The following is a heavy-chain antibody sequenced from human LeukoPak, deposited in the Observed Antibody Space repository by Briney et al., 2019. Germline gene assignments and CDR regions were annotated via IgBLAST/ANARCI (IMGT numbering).Heavy chain of an antibody. J-gene: IGHJ6*04. CDR2: IKQDGGEK. CDR1: GFTFSGYW. CDR3: ARDRGFGQADV. Sequence: GGSLRLSCAASGFTFSGYWMSWLRQAPGKGLEWVANIKQDGGEKYYVDSVKGRFTISRDNAKNSLYLEMNSLRAEDTAVYYCARDRGFGQADVWGKGTTVTVSS. V-gene: IGHV3-7*01. D-gene: IGHD3-10*01.